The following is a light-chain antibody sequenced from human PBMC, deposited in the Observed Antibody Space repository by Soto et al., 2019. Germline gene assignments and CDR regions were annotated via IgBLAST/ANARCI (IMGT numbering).Light chain of an antibody. CDR2: DAS. J-gene: IGKJ4*01. CDR1: QDISNY. CDR3: QQYDDLPRT. V-gene: IGKV1-33*01. Sequence: DIQMPQSPSSLSASVGDRVTITCQASQDISNYLNWYQQKPGKAPKLLIYDASDLETGVPSRFSGSGSGTDFTFTISILQPEDMATYYFQQYDDLPRTVGGGTKVDIK.